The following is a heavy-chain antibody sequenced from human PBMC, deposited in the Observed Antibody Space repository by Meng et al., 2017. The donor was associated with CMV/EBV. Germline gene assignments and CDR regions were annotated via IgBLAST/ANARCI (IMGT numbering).Heavy chain of an antibody. CDR3: AREGLARHCSSTSCPRDYYYGMDV. Sequence: ASVKVSCQASGYTFTSCGISWLRQAPGQGLEWMGWISAYNGNTNYAQKLQGRVTMTTDTSTSTAYIELTSLRSDDTAVYYCAREGLARHCSSTSCPRDYYYGMDVWGQGTTVTVSS. J-gene: IGHJ6*02. V-gene: IGHV1-18*01. CDR1: GYTFTSCG. CDR2: ISAYNGNT. D-gene: IGHD2-2*01.